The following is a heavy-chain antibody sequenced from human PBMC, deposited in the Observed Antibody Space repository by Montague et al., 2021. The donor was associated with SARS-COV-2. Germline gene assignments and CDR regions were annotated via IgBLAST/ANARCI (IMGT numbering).Heavy chain of an antibody. D-gene: IGHD3-9*01. CDR1: GFTFGSYA. J-gene: IGHJ4*02. CDR2: IRGNGGST. CDR3: ARLDIMTAYPYEY. Sequence: SLRLSCAASGFTFGSYAMSWVRQAPGKGLEWVSGIRGNGGSTYYADSVKGQFTISRDNPKNTLYLQMNSLRAEDTAVYYCARLDIMTAYPYEYWGQGTLVTVSS. V-gene: IGHV3-23*01.